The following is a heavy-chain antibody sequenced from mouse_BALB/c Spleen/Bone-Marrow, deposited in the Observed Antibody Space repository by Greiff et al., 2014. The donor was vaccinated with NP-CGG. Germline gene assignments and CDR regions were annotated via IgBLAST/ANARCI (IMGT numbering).Heavy chain of an antibody. CDR2: IDPSDSYT. J-gene: IGHJ4*01. CDR1: GYTFTSYW. D-gene: IGHD3-2*02. CDR3: TRSGYGNYYAMDY. V-gene: IGHV1-59*01. Sequence: QVQLQQSGAELVKPGTSVKMSCKDSGYTFTSYWMHWVKQRPGQGLEWIGVIDPSDSYTSYNQKFKGKATLTVDTSSSTAYMQLSSLTSEDSAVYYYTRSGYGNYYAMDYWGQGTSVTVSS.